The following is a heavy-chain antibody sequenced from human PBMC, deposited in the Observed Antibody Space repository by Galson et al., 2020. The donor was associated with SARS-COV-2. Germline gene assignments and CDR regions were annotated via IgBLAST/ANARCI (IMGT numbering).Heavy chain of an antibody. Sequence: GGSLRLSCTTSGFIFGSYEMNWVRQVPGKGLESVAYITSRGHVIHYRDSVKGRFIISRDNARNSLYLQMNSLRVEDTAVYYCARGSYFDHGGTIQWDSWGQGTLVTVSS. V-gene: IGHV3-48*03. CDR1: GFIFGSYE. D-gene: IGHD3-22*01. CDR2: ITSRGHVI. CDR3: ARGSYFDHGGTIQWDS. J-gene: IGHJ4*02.